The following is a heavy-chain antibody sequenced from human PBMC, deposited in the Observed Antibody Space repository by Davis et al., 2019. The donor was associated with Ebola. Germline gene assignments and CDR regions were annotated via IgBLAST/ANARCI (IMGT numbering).Heavy chain of an antibody. CDR2: ISYDGSNK. D-gene: IGHD1-1*01. CDR1: GFTFSSYA. V-gene: IGHV3-30-3*01. CDR3: ARDQLEEFNWFDP. Sequence: GESLKISCAASGFTFSSYAMHWVRQAPGKGLEWVAVISYDGSNKYYADSMKGRFTISRDNSKNTLYLQMNSLRAEDTAVYYCARDQLEEFNWFDPWGQGTLVTVSS. J-gene: IGHJ5*02.